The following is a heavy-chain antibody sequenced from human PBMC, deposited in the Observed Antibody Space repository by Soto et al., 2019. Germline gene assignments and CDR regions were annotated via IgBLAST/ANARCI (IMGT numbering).Heavy chain of an antibody. CDR1: GFTFSSYG. CDR3: ARRGSVTIAAAATRYYYYMDV. Sequence: GGSLRLSCAASGFTFSSYGMHWVRQAPGKGLEWVAVIWYDGSNKYYADSVKGRFTISRDNSKNTLYLQMNSLRAEDTAVYYCARRGSVTIAAAATRYYYYMDVWGKGTTVTVSS. D-gene: IGHD6-13*01. J-gene: IGHJ6*03. CDR2: IWYDGSNK. V-gene: IGHV3-33*01.